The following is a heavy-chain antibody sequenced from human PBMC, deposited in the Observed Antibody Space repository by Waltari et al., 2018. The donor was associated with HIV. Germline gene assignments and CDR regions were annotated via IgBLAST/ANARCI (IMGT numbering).Heavy chain of an antibody. CDR1: GGSISSGSYF. CDR2: MYTSGST. CDR3: ARERVTTFGVVIVYEGFDI. Sequence: QVQLQESGPGLVQPSQTLSLTCSVSGGSISSGSYFWSWIRQPAGKGLEWIGRMYTSGSTNYNPSLKSRVTISGDTSKNQLSLKLRSVTAADTAVYYCARERVTTFGVVIVYEGFDIWGQGTKVIVSS. V-gene: IGHV4-61*02. D-gene: IGHD3-3*01. J-gene: IGHJ3*02.